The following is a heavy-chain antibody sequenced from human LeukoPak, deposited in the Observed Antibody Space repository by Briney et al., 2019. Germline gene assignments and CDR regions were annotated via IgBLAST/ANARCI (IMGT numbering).Heavy chain of an antibody. CDR1: GYTFTSYG. CDR2: ISAYNGNT. J-gene: IGHJ4*02. CDR3: ARISSGELLSWSIDY. Sequence: ASVKVSCKASGYTFTSYGISWVRQAPGQGLEWMGWISAYNGNTNYAQKLQGRVTITTDTSTSTAYMELRSLRSDDTAVYYCARISSGELLSWSIDYWGQGTLVTVSS. V-gene: IGHV1-18*01. D-gene: IGHD1-26*01.